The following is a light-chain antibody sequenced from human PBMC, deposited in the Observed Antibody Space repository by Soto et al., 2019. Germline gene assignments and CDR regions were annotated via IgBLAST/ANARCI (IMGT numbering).Light chain of an antibody. J-gene: IGKJ2*01. Sequence: GGRVTRRCRASQSISSWLAWYKQKPGKAPKLLIYDASSLESGVPSRVRGSGSGTEFTLTISSLQPDDFETYYCQQYNSYPRAFGQGTKVDIK. CDR1: QSISSW. V-gene: IGKV1-5*01. CDR3: QQYNSYPRA. CDR2: DAS.